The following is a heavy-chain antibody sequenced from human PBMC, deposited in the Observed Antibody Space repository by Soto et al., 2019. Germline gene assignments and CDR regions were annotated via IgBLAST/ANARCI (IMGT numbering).Heavy chain of an antibody. V-gene: IGHV5-51*01. CDR1: GYSFTSHW. CDR2: IYPGDSDT. CDR3: ARHITPGRLTGPLDF. D-gene: IGHD7-27*01. Sequence: GESLKISCKGSGYSFTSHWIGWVRQVPGKGLEWMGVIYPGDSDTRYSPPFRGQVTISGDKSISTAYLQWSSLKASDTAMYYCARHITPGRLTGPLDFWGQGTLVTVSS. J-gene: IGHJ4*02.